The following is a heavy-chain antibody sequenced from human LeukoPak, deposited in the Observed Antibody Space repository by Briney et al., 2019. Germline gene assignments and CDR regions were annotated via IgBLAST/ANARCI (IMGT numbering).Heavy chain of an antibody. J-gene: IGHJ6*03. V-gene: IGHV3-21*01. CDR1: GFTFSSYS. D-gene: IGHD3-10*01. CDR3: ARGKRVRCGSGSYYNCYYYYYMDV. Sequence: GGSLRLSCAASGFTFSSYSMNWVRQAPGKGLEWVSSISSSSSYIYYADSVKGRCTISRDNAKNSLYLQMNSLRAEDTAVYYCARGKRVRCGSGSYYNCYYYYYMDVWGKGTTVTVSS. CDR2: ISSSSSYI.